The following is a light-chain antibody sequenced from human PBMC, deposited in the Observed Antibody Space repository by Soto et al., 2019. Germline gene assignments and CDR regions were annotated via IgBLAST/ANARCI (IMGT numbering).Light chain of an antibody. Sequence: QSVLTQPPSASGTPGQRVTISCSGGSSNIGTNYVYWYQQLPGTAPKLLIFRNNLRPSGVPDRFSASKSGTSASLAISGLRSEDEADYFCAGWDDSLHGLVFGAGTKLTVL. V-gene: IGLV1-47*01. CDR2: RNN. CDR3: AGWDDSLHGLV. J-gene: IGLJ1*01. CDR1: SSNIGTNY.